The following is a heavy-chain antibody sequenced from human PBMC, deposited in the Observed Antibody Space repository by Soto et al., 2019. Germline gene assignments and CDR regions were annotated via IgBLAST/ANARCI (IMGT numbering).Heavy chain of an antibody. J-gene: IGHJ4*02. Sequence: SETLSLTCTVSGGSISSGGYYWSWIRQHPGKGLEWIGYIYYSGSTYYNPSLKSRVTISVDTSKNQFSLKLSSVTAADTAVYYCAREVFLRYVSSGTSPSKYFDYWGQGTLVTVSS. CDR1: GGSISSGGYY. CDR3: AREVFLRYVSSGTSPSKYFDY. D-gene: IGHD3-10*01. CDR2: IYYSGST. V-gene: IGHV4-31*03.